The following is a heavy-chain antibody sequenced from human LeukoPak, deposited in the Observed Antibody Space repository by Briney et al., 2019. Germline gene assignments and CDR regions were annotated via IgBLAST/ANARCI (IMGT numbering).Heavy chain of an antibody. Sequence: SETLSLTCTFSGGSITSYYWSWIRQPAGEGLEWIGRIYTSGSTYYNPSLESRVTISLDTSKNQFSLKLNSVTAADTAVYYCETNHEGHSCGWYRFFDYWGQGTLVTVSS. J-gene: IGHJ4*02. CDR3: ETNHEGHSCGWYRFFDY. CDR2: IYTSGST. CDR1: GGSITSYY. V-gene: IGHV4-4*07. D-gene: IGHD6-19*01.